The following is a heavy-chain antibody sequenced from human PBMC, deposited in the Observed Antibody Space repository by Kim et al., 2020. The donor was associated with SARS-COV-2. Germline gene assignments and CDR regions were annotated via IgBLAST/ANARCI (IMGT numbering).Heavy chain of an antibody. CDR2: IIPVLGLT. J-gene: IGHJ4*02. Sequence: SVKVSCKSSGGTHNNYAISWVRQAPGQGLEWMGRIIPVLGLTNYPQKFQDRVSITADKSTSTAYMELSSLRADDTAVYYCVRDRGDVEVTTIDYWGVGTLVTVSS. V-gene: IGHV1-69*04. CDR3: VRDRGDVEVTTIDY. D-gene: IGHD2-21*02. CDR1: GGTHNNYA.